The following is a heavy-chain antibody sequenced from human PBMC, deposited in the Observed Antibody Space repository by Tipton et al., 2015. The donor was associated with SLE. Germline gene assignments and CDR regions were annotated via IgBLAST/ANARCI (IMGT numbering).Heavy chain of an antibody. CDR3: ARSFDYPPYYLSYAMDV. CDR1: GFTFSSYS. D-gene: IGHD3-16*01. CDR2: ISSSSTSI. Sequence: SLRLSCAASGFTFSSYSMNWARQAPGKGLEWVSFISSSSTSIYYADSVKGRFTISRDNAKNSLYLQMNSLRAEDTAVYYCARSFDYPPYYLSYAMDVWGQGTAVTVSS. J-gene: IGHJ6*02. V-gene: IGHV3-48*01.